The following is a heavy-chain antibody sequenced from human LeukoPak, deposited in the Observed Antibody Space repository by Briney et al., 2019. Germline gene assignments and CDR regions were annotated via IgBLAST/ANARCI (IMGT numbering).Heavy chain of an antibody. D-gene: IGHD2-2*01. J-gene: IGHJ5*02. CDR1: GGSISSYY. CDR2: IYTSGST. CDR3: ARDLLVPAYYSGWFAP. V-gene: IGHV4-4*07. Sequence: SETLSLTCTVSGGSISSYYWSWIRQPAGKGLEWIGRIYTSGSTNYNPSLKCRVTMSVDTSKNQCSLTPSSVTAAHPAVYYCARDLLVPAYYSGWFAPWGPGTLVTASS.